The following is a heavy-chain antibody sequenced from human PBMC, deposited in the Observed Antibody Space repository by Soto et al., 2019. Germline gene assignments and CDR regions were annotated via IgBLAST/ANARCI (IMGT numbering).Heavy chain of an antibody. D-gene: IGHD2-2*02. CDR3: ARGGQYRYFDY. CDR2: ISPYNGDT. CDR1: GYTFTLFG. Sequence: QVQLVQSGAEVKKPGASVKVSCTTSGYTFTLFGITWVRQATGQGLEWMGWISPYNGDTKYAEKLEGRVTLTTDTSTDTAYMELTSLTSDDTAEYYCARGGQYRYFDYWGQGTLVTVSS. V-gene: IGHV1-18*01. J-gene: IGHJ4*02.